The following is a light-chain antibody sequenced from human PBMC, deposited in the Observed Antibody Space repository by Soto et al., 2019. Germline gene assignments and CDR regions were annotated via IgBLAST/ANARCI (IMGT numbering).Light chain of an antibody. CDR2: AAS. CDR3: LQAYNDPWT. V-gene: IGKV1-6*01. Sequence: AIQITQSPSSLSASVGDRVTITCRASQAIGNDLGWYQQKPGKAPDLLIYAASSLQGGVPSRFSGSGSGTDFTLTISSLHPEDFAAYYCLQAYNDPWTFGPGIRVEI. CDR1: QAIGND. J-gene: IGKJ1*01.